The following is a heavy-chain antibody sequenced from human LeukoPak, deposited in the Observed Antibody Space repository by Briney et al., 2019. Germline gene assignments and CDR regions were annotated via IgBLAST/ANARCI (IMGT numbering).Heavy chain of an antibody. J-gene: IGHJ4*02. CDR3: ARQIDPKTSYSSSWMDY. CDR1: GGSISSGDYY. V-gene: IGHV4-30-4*01. CDR2: IYYSGST. D-gene: IGHD6-13*01. Sequence: SETLSLTCTVSGGSISSGDYYWSWIRQPPGKGLEWIGYIYYSGSTYYNPSLKSRVTISVDTSKNQFSLKLSSVTAADTAVYYCARQIDPKTSYSSSWMDYWGQGTLVTVSS.